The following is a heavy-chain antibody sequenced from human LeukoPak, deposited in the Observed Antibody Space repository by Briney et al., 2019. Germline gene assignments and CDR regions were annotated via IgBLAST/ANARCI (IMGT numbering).Heavy chain of an antibody. CDR3: VSGDCSGTSCYAVDY. Sequence: SETLSLTCTVSGGSISSSSYYWGWIRQPPGKGLEWIGSIYYSGSTYYNPSLNSRVTISIVTSKNQFSLKLSSVTAADTAVYYCVSGDCSGTSCYAVDYWGQGTLVTVSS. V-gene: IGHV4-39*07. D-gene: IGHD2-2*01. CDR2: IYYSGST. J-gene: IGHJ4*02. CDR1: GGSISSSSYY.